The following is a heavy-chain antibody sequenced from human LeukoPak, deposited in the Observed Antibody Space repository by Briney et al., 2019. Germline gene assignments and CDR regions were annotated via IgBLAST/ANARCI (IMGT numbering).Heavy chain of an antibody. CDR3: ARDLIYYDSSGYEKTGDY. CDR2: IWYDGSNK. J-gene: IGHJ4*02. V-gene: IGHV3-33*08. Sequence: PGGSLRLSCAASGFTFSNYVMHWVRQPPGKGLEWVGVIWYDGSNKYYVDSVKGRFTISRDNSKNTLYLQMNSLRAEDTAVYYCARDLIYYDSSGYEKTGDYWGQGTLVTVSS. CDR1: GFTFSNYV. D-gene: IGHD3-22*01.